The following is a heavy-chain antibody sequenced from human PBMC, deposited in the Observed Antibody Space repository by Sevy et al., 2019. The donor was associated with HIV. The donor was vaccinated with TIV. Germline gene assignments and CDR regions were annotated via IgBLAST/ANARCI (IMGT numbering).Heavy chain of an antibody. D-gene: IGHD3-22*01. CDR3: ARDSDGSGHYYADYFDY. CDR2: ISTYSGET. V-gene: IGHV1-18*01. CDR1: GYTFTTYP. J-gene: IGHJ4*02. Sequence: ASVKVYRKASGYTFTTYPIGWVRQDPGQGLEWMGWISTYSGETRDAQKFQGRATMTTDTSTSTAYLELRSLRSDDTAVYYCARDSDGSGHYYADYFDYWGQGTLVTVSS.